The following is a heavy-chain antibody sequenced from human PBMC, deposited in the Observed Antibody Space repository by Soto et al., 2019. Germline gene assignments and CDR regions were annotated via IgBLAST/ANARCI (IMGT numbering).Heavy chain of an antibody. CDR3: RGWPHFPYLDAFDI. J-gene: IGHJ3*02. V-gene: IGHV3-15*01. D-gene: IGHD6-19*01. CDR1: GFTFSNAW. Sequence: GGSLRLSCAASGFTFSNAWMSWVRQAPGKGLEWVGRIKSKTDGGTTDYAAPVKGRFTISRDDSKNTLYLQMNSLKTEDTAVYYCRGWPHFPYLDAFDIWGQGTMVTVSS. CDR2: IKSKTDGGTT.